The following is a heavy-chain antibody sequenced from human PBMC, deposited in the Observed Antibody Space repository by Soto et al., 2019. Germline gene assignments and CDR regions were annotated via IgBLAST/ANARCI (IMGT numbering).Heavy chain of an antibody. CDR1: GYTFTGYY. J-gene: IGHJ6*02. Sequence: ASVKVSCKASGYTFTGYYMHWVRQAPGQGLEWMGWINPNSGGTNYAQKFQGWVTMTRDTSISTAYMELSRLRSDDTAVYYCARAADYYDSSGYHMDVWGQGTTVTVSS. V-gene: IGHV1-2*04. CDR3: ARAADYYDSSGYHMDV. D-gene: IGHD3-22*01. CDR2: INPNSGGT.